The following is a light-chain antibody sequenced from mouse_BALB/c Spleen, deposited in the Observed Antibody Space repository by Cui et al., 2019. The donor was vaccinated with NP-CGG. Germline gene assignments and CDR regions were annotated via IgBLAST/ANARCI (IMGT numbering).Light chain of an antibody. J-gene: IGLJ1*01. CDR1: TGAVTSSNY. CDR3: ALWYSNHWV. CDR2: GTN. Sequence: QAVVTQESALTTSPGETVTFTCRSSTGAVTSSNYANWVQEKPDHLFTGLIGGTNNRAPGVPARFSGSLIGDKAALTITGAQTEDEAIYFCALWYSNHWVSGGGTKLTVL. V-gene: IGLV1*01.